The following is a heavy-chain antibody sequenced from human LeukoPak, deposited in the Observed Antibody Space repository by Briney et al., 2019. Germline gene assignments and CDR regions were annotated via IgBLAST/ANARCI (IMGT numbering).Heavy chain of an antibody. CDR2: ISYDGSNK. CDR3: AKGLDIVATIGPFDY. CDR1: GLTFSSYG. V-gene: IGHV3-30*18. Sequence: GGSLRLSCAASGLTFSSYGMHWVRQAPGKGLEWVAVISYDGSNKYYADSVKGRFTISRDNSKNTLYLQMNSLGAEDTAVYYCAKGLDIVATIGPFDYWGQGTLVTVSS. D-gene: IGHD5-12*01. J-gene: IGHJ4*02.